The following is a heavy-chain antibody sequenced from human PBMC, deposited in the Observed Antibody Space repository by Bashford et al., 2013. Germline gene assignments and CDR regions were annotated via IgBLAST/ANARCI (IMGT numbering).Heavy chain of an antibody. CDR3: ARQQPGILTGYYILTSWFDP. CDR1: GGSISSSSYY. Sequence: SETLSLTCTVSGGSISSSSYYWGWIRQPPGKGLEWIGSIYYSGSTYYNPSLKSRVTISVDTSKNQFSLKLSSVTAADTAVYYCARQQPGILTGYYILTSWFDPWGQGTLVTVSS. J-gene: IGHJ5*02. CDR2: IYYSGST. V-gene: IGHV4-39*01. D-gene: IGHD3-9*01.